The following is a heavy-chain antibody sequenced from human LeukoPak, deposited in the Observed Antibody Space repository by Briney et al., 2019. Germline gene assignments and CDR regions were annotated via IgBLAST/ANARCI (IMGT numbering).Heavy chain of an antibody. V-gene: IGHV3-23*01. Sequence: GGSLRLSCAASGFTLSSYAMSWVRQAPGKGLEWVSAISGSASSTYYADSVKGRFTISRDNAKNSLYLQMNSLRAEDTALYYCAKGKYDILTGHIDYWGQGTLVTVSS. CDR3: AKGKYDILTGHIDY. D-gene: IGHD3-9*01. CDR2: ISGSASST. CDR1: GFTLSSYA. J-gene: IGHJ4*02.